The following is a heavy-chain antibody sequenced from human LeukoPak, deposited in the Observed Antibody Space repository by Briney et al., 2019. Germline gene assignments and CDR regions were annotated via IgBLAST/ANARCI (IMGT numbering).Heavy chain of an antibody. CDR2: IWFDGSNK. CDR1: GFTFRSYG. J-gene: IGHJ6*04. CDR3: AKDLGGVDIGMDV. Sequence: GGSLRLSCAASGFTFRSYGMHWVHQAPGKGLEWVAVIWFDGSNKYYADSVQGRFTISRDNSKNTLYLQMNSLRVEDTAVYYCAKDLGGVDIGMDVWGKGTTVTVSS. V-gene: IGHV3-33*06. D-gene: IGHD3-16*01.